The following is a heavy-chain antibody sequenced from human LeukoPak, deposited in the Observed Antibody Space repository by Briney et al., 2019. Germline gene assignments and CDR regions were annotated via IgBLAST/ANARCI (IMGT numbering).Heavy chain of an antibody. D-gene: IGHD4/OR15-4a*01. V-gene: IGHV4-34*01. Sequence: SETLSLTCAVYGGSFSGYYWSWIRQPPGKGLEWIGEINHSGSTNYNPSLKSRVTISVDTSKSQFSLKLSSVTAADTAVYYCARLTIGRAFDYWGQGTLVTVSS. CDR2: INHSGST. CDR1: GGSFSGYY. CDR3: ARLTIGRAFDY. J-gene: IGHJ4*02.